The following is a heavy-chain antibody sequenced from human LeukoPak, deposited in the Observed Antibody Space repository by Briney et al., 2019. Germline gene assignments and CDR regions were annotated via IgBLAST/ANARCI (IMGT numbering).Heavy chain of an antibody. CDR3: ARDLRNIWFGELLYGMDV. Sequence: GGSLRLSCAASGFTVSSNYMSWVRQAPGKGLEWVSVIYSGGSTYYADSVKGRFTISRDNSKNTLYLQMNSLRAVDTAFHYCARDLRNIWFGELLYGMDVWGQGTTVTVSS. CDR2: IYSGGST. D-gene: IGHD3-10*01. V-gene: IGHV3-66*01. CDR1: GFTVSSNY. J-gene: IGHJ6*02.